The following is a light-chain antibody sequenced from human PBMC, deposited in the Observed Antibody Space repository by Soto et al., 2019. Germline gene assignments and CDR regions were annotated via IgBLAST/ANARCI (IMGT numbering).Light chain of an antibody. J-gene: IGKJ5*01. CDR2: AAS. CDR1: EDISTW. V-gene: IGKV1-12*01. Sequence: DIPMTQSPSSVSASVGDRVTITCRSSEDISTWLAWYQQKPGKAPKLLIYAASSLQSGVPSRFSGSGSGTDFTLTISSLQPEDFATYYCQHADSFPLITFGQGTRLE. CDR3: QHADSFPLIT.